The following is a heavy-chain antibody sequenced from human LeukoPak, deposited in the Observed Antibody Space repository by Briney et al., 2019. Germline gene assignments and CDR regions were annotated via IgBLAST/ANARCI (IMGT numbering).Heavy chain of an antibody. CDR1: GFTFSSYG. J-gene: IGHJ6*03. V-gene: IGHV3-33*06. D-gene: IGHD6-13*01. Sequence: GGSLRHSCAASGFTFSSYGMHWVRQAPGKGLEWVAVIWYDGSNKYYADSVKGRFTISRDNSKNTLYLQMNSLRAEDTAVYYCAKDSSSWYGYYYYMDVWGKGTTVTVSS. CDR2: IWYDGSNK. CDR3: AKDSSSWYGYYYYMDV.